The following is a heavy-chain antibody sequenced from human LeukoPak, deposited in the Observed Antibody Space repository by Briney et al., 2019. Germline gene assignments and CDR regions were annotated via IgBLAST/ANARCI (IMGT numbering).Heavy chain of an antibody. CDR1: GFTFSRYW. D-gene: IGHD5-24*01. CDR2: IKFDGNDI. CDR3: ARLDEAFDN. V-gene: IGHV3-7*01. J-gene: IGHJ4*02. Sequence: GGSLRLSCAASGFTFSRYWLSWVRQAPGEGLEWVANIKFDGNDIYYVDSVKGRFTISRDNAKNSLYLQMNSLRAEDTAVYYCARLDEAFDNWGQGTLVTVSS.